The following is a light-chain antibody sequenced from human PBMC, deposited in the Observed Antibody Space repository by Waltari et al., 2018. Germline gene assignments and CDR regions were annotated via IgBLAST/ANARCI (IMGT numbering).Light chain of an antibody. CDR3: SSYTISSTWV. Sequence: QSALTQPASVSGSPGQSITISCTGTSSDVGLDHVSWYQQHPGIVPKLMIFDVTNRPSGVSSRFSGSKSGNTASLTISGLQTEDEADYYCSSYTISSTWVFGGGTKLTVL. J-gene: IGLJ3*02. CDR2: DVT. CDR1: SSDVGLDH. V-gene: IGLV2-14*03.